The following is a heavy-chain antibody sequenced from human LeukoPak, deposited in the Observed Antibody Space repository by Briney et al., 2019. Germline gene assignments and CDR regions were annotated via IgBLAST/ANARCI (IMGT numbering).Heavy chain of an antibody. J-gene: IGHJ4*02. Sequence: PGGSLRLSCAASGFTFSSYGMHWVRQAPGKGLEWVAVISYDGSNKYYADSVKGRFTISRDNSKNTLYLQMNSLRAEDTAVYYCAALYYDILTGSDYWGQGTLVTVSS. CDR2: ISYDGSNK. V-gene: IGHV3-30*03. D-gene: IGHD3-9*01. CDR1: GFTFSSYG. CDR3: AALYYDILTGSDY.